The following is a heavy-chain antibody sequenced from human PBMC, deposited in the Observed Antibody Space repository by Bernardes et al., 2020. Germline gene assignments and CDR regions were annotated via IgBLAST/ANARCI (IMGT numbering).Heavy chain of an antibody. CDR3: TRGRWGDY. Sequence: SETLSLTRAVYGGSFSAYYWSWIRQSPGKGLEWIGEISHGGGTKYNPSLESRVTISIDTPKKQFSLELNSVTAADTAVYYCTRGRWGDYWGQGTLVTVSS. CDR2: ISHGGGT. D-gene: IGHD1-26*01. V-gene: IGHV4-34*01. CDR1: GGSFSAYY. J-gene: IGHJ4*02.